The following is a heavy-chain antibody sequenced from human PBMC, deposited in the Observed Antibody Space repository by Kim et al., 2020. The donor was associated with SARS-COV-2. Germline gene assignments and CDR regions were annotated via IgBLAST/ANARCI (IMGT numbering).Heavy chain of an antibody. CDR3: ASELPH. J-gene: IGHJ1*01. CDR1: GFTFSSYG. Sequence: GGSLRLSCAASGFTFSSYGMHWVRQAPGKGLEWVAVISYDGSNKYYADSVKGRFTISRDNSKNTLYLQMNSLRAEDTAVYYCASELPHWGQGPLVTVSS. V-gene: IGHV3-33*05. CDR2: ISYDGSNK. D-gene: IGHD1-26*01.